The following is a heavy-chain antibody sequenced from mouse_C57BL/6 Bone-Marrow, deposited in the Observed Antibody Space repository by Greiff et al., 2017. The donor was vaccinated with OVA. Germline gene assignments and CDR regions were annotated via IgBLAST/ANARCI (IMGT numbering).Heavy chain of an antibody. CDR1: GYTFTSYW. V-gene: IGHV1-69*01. CDR3: ARQSLRRGSDY. J-gene: IGHJ2*01. D-gene: IGHD2-12*01. Sequence: QVQLQQPGAELVMPGASVKLSCKASGYTFTSYWMHWVKQRPGQGLEWIGEIDPSDSYTNYNQKFKGKSTLTVDKSSSTAYMQLSSLTSEDSAVYYCARQSLRRGSDYWGQGTTLTVSS. CDR2: IDPSDSYT.